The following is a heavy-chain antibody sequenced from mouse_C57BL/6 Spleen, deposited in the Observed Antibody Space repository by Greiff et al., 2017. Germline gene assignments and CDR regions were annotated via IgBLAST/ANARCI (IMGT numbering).Heavy chain of an antibody. Sequence: VQLQQPGAELVKPGASVKVSCKASGYTFTSYWMHWVKQRPGQGLEWIGKIHPSDSDTNYNQKFKGKATLTVDKSSSTAYMQLRSLTSEDSAVYYCAIWEGYDDGYAMDYWGQGTSVTVSS. D-gene: IGHD2-2*01. CDR2: IHPSDSDT. CDR3: AIWEGYDDGYAMDY. V-gene: IGHV1-74*01. CDR1: GYTFTSYW. J-gene: IGHJ4*01.